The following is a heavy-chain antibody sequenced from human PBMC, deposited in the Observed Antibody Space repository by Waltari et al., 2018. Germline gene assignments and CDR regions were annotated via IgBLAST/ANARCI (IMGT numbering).Heavy chain of an antibody. CDR2: IYSGGST. CDR1: GFTVSSNY. Sequence: EVQLVESGGGLVQPGGSLRLSCDASGFTVSSNYMSWVRQAPGKGLEWVSVIYSGGSTYYADSVKGRFTISRDNSKNTLYLQMNSLRAEDTAVYYCSTYYYGSGSWFDYWGQGTLVTVSS. CDR3: STYYYGSGSWFDY. D-gene: IGHD3-10*01. V-gene: IGHV3-66*02. J-gene: IGHJ4*02.